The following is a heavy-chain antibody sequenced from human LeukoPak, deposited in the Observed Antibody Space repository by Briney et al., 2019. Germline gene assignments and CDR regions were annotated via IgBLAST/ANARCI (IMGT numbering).Heavy chain of an antibody. CDR2: ISGSGATT. Sequence: GESLKISCAVSGFTFRSYAMSWVRQAPGKGLEWVSTISGSGATTYSAGSVKGRFTISRDNSKNTLYLQMNTLRAEDTAIYYCAKAMTGYELDCWGQGTLVTVSS. CDR1: GFTFRSYA. V-gene: IGHV3-23*01. D-gene: IGHD3-9*01. CDR3: AKAMTGYELDC. J-gene: IGHJ4*02.